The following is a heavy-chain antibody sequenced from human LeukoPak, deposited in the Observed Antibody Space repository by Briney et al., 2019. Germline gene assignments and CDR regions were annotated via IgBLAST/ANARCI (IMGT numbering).Heavy chain of an antibody. Sequence: GGSLRLSCGASEFSLRSFSMDWVRQAPGKGLEWVSHINSGSSTIYYADSVKGRFTISRDNAGNSLYLHMNSLRAEDTAVYYCARVLLERPGIDSFDMWGQGTMVTVSS. CDR2: INSGSSTI. D-gene: IGHD1-1*01. CDR3: ARVLLERPGIDSFDM. J-gene: IGHJ3*02. CDR1: EFSLRSFS. V-gene: IGHV3-48*01.